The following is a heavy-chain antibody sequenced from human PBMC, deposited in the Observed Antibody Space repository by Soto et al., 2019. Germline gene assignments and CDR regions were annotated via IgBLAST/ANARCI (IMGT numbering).Heavy chain of an antibody. V-gene: IGHV4-59*08. J-gene: IGHJ5*02. D-gene: IGHD1-26*01. CDR1: GGSISTYH. Sequence: SETLSLTCSVSGGSISTYHWSWIRQPPGKGLEWIGYVYYSGSTNYNPSLKSRVTISIDTSKNQFSLKLSSVTAADTAVYYCATQEVGGSYVYTFDPWGQRTLVTVSS. CDR3: ATQEVGGSYVYTFDP. CDR2: VYYSGST.